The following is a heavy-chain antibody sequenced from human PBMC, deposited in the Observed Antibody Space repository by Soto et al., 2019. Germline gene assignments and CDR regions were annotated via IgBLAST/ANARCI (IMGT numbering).Heavy chain of an antibody. D-gene: IGHD3-3*01. V-gene: IGHV1-2*02. CDR2: IHLNSGGT. CDR1: GYTFTGYY. J-gene: IGHJ6*02. Sequence: ASVKVSCKASGYTFTGYYVHWVRQAPGHGLEWLGWIHLNSGGTNYAQSFQGRVTMTRDMSVSTVYMEISGLTFEDTAFYYCAVSLYGVVLHYYYRMDVWGPGTSVTVSS. CDR3: AVSLYGVVLHYYYRMDV.